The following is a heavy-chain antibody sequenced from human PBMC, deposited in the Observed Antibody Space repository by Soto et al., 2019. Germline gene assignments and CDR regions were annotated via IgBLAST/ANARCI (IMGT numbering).Heavy chain of an antibody. CDR3: ARVHGPPVAEADG. V-gene: IGHV1-18*01. J-gene: IGHJ6*02. CDR2: ISAYNGNT. CDR1: GYTFTSYG. D-gene: IGHD6-19*01. Sequence: ASVKVSCKASGYTFTSYGISWVRQAPGQGLEWKGWISAYNGNTKYAQKLQGRVTMTTDTSTSTAHMELRSLRSEDTAVFYCARVHGPPVAEADGWGQGTTLTVSS.